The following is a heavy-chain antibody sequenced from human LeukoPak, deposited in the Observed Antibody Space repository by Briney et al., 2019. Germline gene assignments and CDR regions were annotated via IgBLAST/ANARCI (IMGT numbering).Heavy chain of an antibody. Sequence: SEAPSLTCTVSGGSISRSSYYWGWIRQPPGKGLEWIGSIYYSGSTYYNPSLESRVTISVDTSKNQFSLKLSSVTATDTAVYYCARDQVVPAAIDYYYGMDVWGQGTAVTVSS. CDR3: ARDQVVPAAIDYYYGMDV. J-gene: IGHJ6*02. CDR1: GGSISRSSYY. CDR2: IYYSGST. D-gene: IGHD2-2*02. V-gene: IGHV4-39*07.